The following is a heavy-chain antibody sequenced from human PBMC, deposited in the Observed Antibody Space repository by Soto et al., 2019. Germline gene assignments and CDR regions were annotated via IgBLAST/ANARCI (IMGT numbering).Heavy chain of an antibody. CDR2: INSDGSST. D-gene: IGHD6-19*01. Sequence: EVQLVESGGGLVQPGGSLRLSCAASGFTFSSYWMHWVRQAPGKGLEWVSRINSDGSSTSYGDTVKGQFTMSRDNAKNTLYLQMNSLGAEGTAVYYCAVEVGGPPAVGYWGQGTLVSVSS. V-gene: IGHV3-74*01. J-gene: IGHJ4*02. CDR1: GFTFSSYW. CDR3: AVEVGGPPAVGY.